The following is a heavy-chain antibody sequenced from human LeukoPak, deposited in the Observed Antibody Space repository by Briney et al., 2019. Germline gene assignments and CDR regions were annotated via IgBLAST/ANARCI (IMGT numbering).Heavy chain of an antibody. J-gene: IGHJ6*02. CDR3: ARGPYCSSTSCSYPYYYYYGMDV. CDR1: GFTFSSYS. V-gene: IGHV3-21*01. CDR2: ISSSSSYI. D-gene: IGHD2-2*01. Sequence: PGGSLRLSCAASGFTFSSYSMNWVRQAPGKGLEWVSSISSSSSYIYYADSVKGRFTISRDNAKNSLYLQMNSLRAEDTAVYYCARGPYCSSTSCSYPYYYYYGMDVWGQGTTVTVSS.